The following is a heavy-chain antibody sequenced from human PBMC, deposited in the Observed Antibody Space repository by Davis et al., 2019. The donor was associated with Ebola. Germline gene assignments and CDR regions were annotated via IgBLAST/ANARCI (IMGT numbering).Heavy chain of an antibody. Sequence: SETLSLTCAVYGGSFSGYYWSWIRQSPGKGLQWIGEINDSGSTNYNPSLKSRVTISLDTSKNQLSLNLTSVTAADTAVYYCARGGDMLWWPPAYWGQGTLVTVSS. CDR1: GGSFSGYY. V-gene: IGHV4-34*01. D-gene: IGHD2-21*01. J-gene: IGHJ4*02. CDR3: ARGGDMLWWPPAY. CDR2: INDSGST.